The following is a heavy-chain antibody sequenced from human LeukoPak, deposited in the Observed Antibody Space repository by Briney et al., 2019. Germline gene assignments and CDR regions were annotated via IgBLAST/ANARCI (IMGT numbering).Heavy chain of an antibody. CDR2: IHNSGIT. CDR1: GGSISSYY. D-gene: IGHD1-14*01. J-gene: IGHJ4*02. V-gene: IGHV4-59*08. CDR3: ARQPDRRQVAL. Sequence: LETLSLTCTVSGGSISSYYWSWIRQPPGKGLEWIAYIHNSGITSYNPSRKSRVTISVDTSKNQFSLELSSVTAADTAVYYCARQPDRRQVALWGQGTLGTVSS.